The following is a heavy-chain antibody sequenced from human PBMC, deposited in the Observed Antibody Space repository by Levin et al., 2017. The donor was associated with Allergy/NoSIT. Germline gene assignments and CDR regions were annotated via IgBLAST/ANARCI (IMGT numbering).Heavy chain of an antibody. CDR3: AKDQEVVDLLVPSSLDY. Sequence: LSLTCAASGFTFSSYGMHWVRQAPGKGLEWVAVISYDGSNKYYADSVKGRFTISRDNSKNTLYLQMNSLRAEDTAVYYCAKDQEVVDLLVPSSLDYWGQGTLVTVSS. CDR2: ISYDGSNK. CDR1: GFTFSSYG. J-gene: IGHJ4*02. V-gene: IGHV3-30*18. D-gene: IGHD6-13*01.